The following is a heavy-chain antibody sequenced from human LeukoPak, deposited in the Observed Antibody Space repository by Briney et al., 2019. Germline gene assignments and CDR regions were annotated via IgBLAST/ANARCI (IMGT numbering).Heavy chain of an antibody. V-gene: IGHV3-64D*06. D-gene: IGHD2-15*01. CDR3: ARGHCSGGSCYWYFDL. J-gene: IGHJ2*01. CDR1: GFTFSNSA. CDR2: INSDGSST. Sequence: PGGSLRLSCLASGFTFSNSAMHWVRQAPEKGPEYVSAINSDGSSTWYADSVKGRSTISRDNSKSTLYLQMSSLRAEDTAVYYCARGHCSGGSCYWYFDLWGRGTLVSVS.